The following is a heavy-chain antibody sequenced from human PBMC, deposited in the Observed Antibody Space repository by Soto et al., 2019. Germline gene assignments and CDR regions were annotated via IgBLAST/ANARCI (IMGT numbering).Heavy chain of an antibody. J-gene: IGHJ3*02. V-gene: IGHV1-8*01. CDR3: ARVNYDILTGLWAFDI. CDR1: GYTFTSYD. CDR2: MNPNGGNT. Sequence: GASVKVSCKASGYTFTSYDINWVRQATGQGLEWMGWMNPNGGNTGYAQKFQGRVTMTRNTSISTAYMELSSLRSEDTAVYYCARVNYDILTGLWAFDIWGQGTMVTVSS. D-gene: IGHD3-9*01.